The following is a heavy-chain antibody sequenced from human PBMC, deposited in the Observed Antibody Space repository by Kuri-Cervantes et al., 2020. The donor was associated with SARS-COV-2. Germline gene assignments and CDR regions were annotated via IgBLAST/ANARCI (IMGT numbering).Heavy chain of an antibody. J-gene: IGHJ6*02. CDR3: VKGVHFYYYGMDV. Sequence: GESLKISCAASGFTFSDYYMSWIRQAPGKGLEWVSYISSSSSYTNYADSVKGRFTISRDNSKDSLYLEMTSLRIEDTALYYCVKGVHFYYYGMDVWGQGTTVTVSS. CDR1: GFTFSDYY. V-gene: IGHV3-11*03. CDR2: ISSSSSYT.